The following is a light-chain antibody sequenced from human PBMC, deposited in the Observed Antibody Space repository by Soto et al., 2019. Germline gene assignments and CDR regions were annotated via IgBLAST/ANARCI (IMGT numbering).Light chain of an antibody. V-gene: IGKV2-28*01. Sequence: DIVMTQSPLSLPVTPGEPASISCRSSQSLLHSNGYNYLDWYLQKPGQTPQLLIYLGSNRASGVPDRFSGSGSGTDFTLKISRVEAEDVGVYYCMQALQIPSTFGPGTKVEIK. J-gene: IGKJ3*01. CDR2: LGS. CDR3: MQALQIPST. CDR1: QSLLHSNGYNY.